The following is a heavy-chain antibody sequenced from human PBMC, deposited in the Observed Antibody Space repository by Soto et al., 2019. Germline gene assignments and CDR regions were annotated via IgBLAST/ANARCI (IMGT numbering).Heavy chain of an antibody. J-gene: IGHJ6*02. Sequence: QVQLVQSGAEVKKPGSSVKVSCKASGGTFSSYAISWVRQAPGQGLEWMGGSIPIFGTANYAQKFQGRVTITADESTSTAYMELSSLRSEDTAVYYCARSKYNWNYSGTVYYYYYGMDVWGQGTTVTVSS. V-gene: IGHV1-69*01. D-gene: IGHD1-7*01. CDR3: ARSKYNWNYSGTVYYYYYGMDV. CDR2: SIPIFGTA. CDR1: GGTFSSYA.